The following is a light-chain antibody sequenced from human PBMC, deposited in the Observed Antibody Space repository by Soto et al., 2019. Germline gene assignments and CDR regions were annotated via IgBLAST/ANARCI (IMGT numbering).Light chain of an antibody. Sequence: IVMTRSPASLVAAVWERTTVLCNRSQSILYSSNNKNYLAWYQQKQGQPPKLLIYWASTRESGVPDRFSGSESGTDGTITISSLKAEDGSVYYCQQSYSTTPTFGGGTKVDIK. J-gene: IGKJ4*01. CDR1: QSILYSSNNKNY. CDR3: QQSYSTTPT. CDR2: WAS. V-gene: IGKV4-1*01.